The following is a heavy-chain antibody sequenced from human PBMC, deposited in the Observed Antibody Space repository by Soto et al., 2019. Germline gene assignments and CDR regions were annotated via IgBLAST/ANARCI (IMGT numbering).Heavy chain of an antibody. Sequence: PGGSLRLSCAASGFTSSSYAMSWVRQAPGKGLEWVSAISGSGGSTYYADSVKGRFTISRDNSKNTLYLQMNSLRAEDTAVYYCAKALNYCSSISCLAVVATEFDYWGQGTLVTVSS. J-gene: IGHJ4*02. CDR2: ISGSGGST. CDR3: AKALNYCSSISCLAVVATEFDY. D-gene: IGHD2-2*01. V-gene: IGHV3-23*01. CDR1: GFTSSSYA.